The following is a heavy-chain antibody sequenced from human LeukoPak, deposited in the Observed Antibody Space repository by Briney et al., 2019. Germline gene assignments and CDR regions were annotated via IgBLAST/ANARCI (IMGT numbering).Heavy chain of an antibody. CDR3: ARSSVSGTYSGGY. Sequence: PSETLSLTCTVSGGSISSYYWSWIRNPPGKGLEWIGYIYYGGSTYSNPSLKGRVTISADTSKNQFSLKLTSVTAADTAVYYCARSSVSGTYSGGYWGQGILVTVSS. V-gene: IGHV4-59*08. J-gene: IGHJ4*02. D-gene: IGHD3-10*01. CDR2: IYYGGST. CDR1: GGSISSYY.